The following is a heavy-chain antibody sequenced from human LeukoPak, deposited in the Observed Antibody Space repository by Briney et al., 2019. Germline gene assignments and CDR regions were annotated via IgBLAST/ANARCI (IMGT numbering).Heavy chain of an antibody. D-gene: IGHD2-15*01. CDR2: ISGSGGST. Sequence: GGSLRLSCAASGFTFSSYAMSWVRQAPGKGLEWVSAISGSGGSTYYADSVKGRFTISRDNSKNTLYLQMDSLRAEDTAVYYCAKIRYCSGGSCYLGYFDYWGQGTLVTVSS. J-gene: IGHJ4*02. V-gene: IGHV3-23*01. CDR3: AKIRYCSGGSCYLGYFDY. CDR1: GFTFSSYA.